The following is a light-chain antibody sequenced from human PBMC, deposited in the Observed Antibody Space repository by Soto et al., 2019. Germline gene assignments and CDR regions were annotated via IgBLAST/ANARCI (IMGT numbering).Light chain of an antibody. Sequence: VLTQSPGTLSLSPGERATVSCRASQSVSSTYLAWYQQKPGQAPWLLIHAVSSRATGIPDRFSGGGSGTDFSLTINRLEPEDFAVYYCQQDGSSPYTFGQGTKLEIK. CDR3: QQDGSSPYT. CDR1: QSVSSTY. CDR2: AVS. J-gene: IGKJ2*01. V-gene: IGKV3-20*01.